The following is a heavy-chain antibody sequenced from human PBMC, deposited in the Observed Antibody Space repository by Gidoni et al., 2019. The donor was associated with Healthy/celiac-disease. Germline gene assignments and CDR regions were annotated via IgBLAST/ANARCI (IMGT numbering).Heavy chain of an antibody. CDR2: INHSGST. J-gene: IGHJ5*02. Sequence: QVQLPRGGAGLVKPSEALSLTRAVYGGSFSRYYWSWIRQPPGKGLEWIGEINHSGSTNYNPSLKSRVTISVDTSKNQFSLKLSSVTAADTAVYYCARGPLGYCSSTSCRLFDPWGQGTLVTVSS. V-gene: IGHV4-34*01. CDR1: GGSFSRYY. CDR3: ARGPLGYCSSTSCRLFDP. D-gene: IGHD2-2*01.